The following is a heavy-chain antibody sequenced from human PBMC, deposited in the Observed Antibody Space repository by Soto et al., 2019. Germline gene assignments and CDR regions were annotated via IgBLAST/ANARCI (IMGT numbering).Heavy chain of an antibody. D-gene: IGHD2-15*01. V-gene: IGHV1-3*01. CDR1: GYTFTSYA. CDR2: INAGNGNT. J-gene: IGHJ6*02. CDR3: ARDCCSGRSCYSYYYYGMDV. Sequence: ASVKVSCKASGYTFTSYAMHWVRQAPGQRLEWMGWINAGNGNTKYSQKFQGRVTITRDTSASTAYMELSSLRSEDTAVYYCARDCCSGRSCYSYYYYGMDVWGQGTTVTVSS.